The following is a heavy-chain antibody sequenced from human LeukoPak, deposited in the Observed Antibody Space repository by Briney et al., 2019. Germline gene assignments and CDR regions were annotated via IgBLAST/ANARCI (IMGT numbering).Heavy chain of an antibody. D-gene: IGHD1-7*01. CDR1: GFTFSSYA. J-gene: IGHJ6*02. CDR2: ISYDGSNK. V-gene: IGHV3-30*04. CDR3: ARGDWNYDGDYYYGMDV. Sequence: PGGSLRLSCAASGFTFSSYAMHWVRQAPGKGLEWVAVISYDGSNKYYADSVKGRFTISRDNSKNTLYLQMNSLRAEDTAVYYCARGDWNYDGDYYYGMDVWGQGTMVTVSS.